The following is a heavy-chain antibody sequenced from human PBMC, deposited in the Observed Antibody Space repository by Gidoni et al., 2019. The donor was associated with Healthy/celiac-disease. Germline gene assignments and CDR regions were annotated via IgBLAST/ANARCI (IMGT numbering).Heavy chain of an antibody. CDR3: ARDQSDGSSRKGTFDY. CDR2: ISSSGSTI. D-gene: IGHD6-13*01. Sequence: EVQLVESGGGLVQPGGSLRLSCAASGFTFRSYEMNWVRQAPGKGLEWVSYISSSGSTIYYADSVKGRFTISRDNAKNSLYLQMNSLRAEDTAVYYCARDQSDGSSRKGTFDYWGQGTLVTVSS. J-gene: IGHJ4*02. CDR1: GFTFRSYE. V-gene: IGHV3-48*03.